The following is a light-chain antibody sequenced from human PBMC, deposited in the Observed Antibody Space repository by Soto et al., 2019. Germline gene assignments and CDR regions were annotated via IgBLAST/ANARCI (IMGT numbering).Light chain of an antibody. Sequence: QSALTQPASVSGSPGQSITVSCTGTSSDVGGHNYVSWLQQHPGQAPKLLIYEVTTRPSWVSTRFSGSKSGNTASLTISGLQADDEADYHCSTYSRSGTLFVFGTGTKVTVL. V-gene: IGLV2-14*01. J-gene: IGLJ1*01. CDR3: STYSRSGTLFV. CDR1: SSDVGGHNY. CDR2: EVT.